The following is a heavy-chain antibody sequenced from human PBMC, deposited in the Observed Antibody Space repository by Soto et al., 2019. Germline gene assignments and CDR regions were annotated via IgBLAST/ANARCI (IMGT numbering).Heavy chain of an antibody. V-gene: IGHV1-69*01. J-gene: IGHJ4*02. Sequence: QVQLVQSGAEVKKTGSSVKVSCKTSGGTFSTFGISWVRQAPGQGLEWMGGIIPFFGTAEYSQKFEDRITITAYESTNTVYIDLRSLTSEDTAIYYCARTAQMDDGDKYYYDFWGQGALVIVSS. D-gene: IGHD4-17*01. CDR3: ARTAQMDDGDKYYYDF. CDR1: GGTFSTFG. CDR2: IIPFFGTA.